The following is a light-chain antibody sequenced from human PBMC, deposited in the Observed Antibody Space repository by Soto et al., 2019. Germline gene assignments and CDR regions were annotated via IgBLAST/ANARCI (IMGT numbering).Light chain of an antibody. V-gene: IGLV2-14*01. CDR2: EVS. Sequence: QSVLTQPASVSGSPGQSITTSCTGASSDVGRYNYVSWYQLHPGKAPKLIIYEVSNRPSGVSNRFSGSKSGNTASLTISGLRAEDEADYYCNSYTSSTAYVFGTGTKLTVL. CDR3: NSYTSSTAYV. J-gene: IGLJ1*01. CDR1: SSDVGRYNY.